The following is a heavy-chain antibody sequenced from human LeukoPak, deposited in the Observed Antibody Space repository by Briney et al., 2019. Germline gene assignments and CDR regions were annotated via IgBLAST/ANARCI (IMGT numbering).Heavy chain of an antibody. CDR1: GFTFSSYS. J-gene: IGHJ4*02. Sequence: WGSLVLSFAASGFTFSSYSMNWVRLAPGKGLEWISYISCGGTPVYHAVSEEGRFTVSRDNEKNSLYLQMNSLRADDTAVYYCARDFRSSSWYIGDYWGQGAQVTVSP. CDR3: ARDFRSSSWYIGDY. V-gene: IGHV3-48*01. CDR2: ISCGGTPV. D-gene: IGHD6-13*01.